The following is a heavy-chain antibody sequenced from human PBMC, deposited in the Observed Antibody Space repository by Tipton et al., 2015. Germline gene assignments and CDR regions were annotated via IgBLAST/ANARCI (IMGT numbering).Heavy chain of an antibody. V-gene: IGHV5-51*01. D-gene: IGHD4-17*01. J-gene: IGHJ4*02. CDR1: GYNFANSW. CDR3: ARQTTVTTDLDY. Sequence: QLVQSGAEVKKPGESLKISCKGSGYNFANSWVAWVRQMPGKGLEWMGIIYPGDSDTRYSPSFQGQVTISADKSISTAYLQWSSLKASDTAMYYCARQTTVTTDLDYWGQGTLVTVSS. CDR2: IYPGDSDT.